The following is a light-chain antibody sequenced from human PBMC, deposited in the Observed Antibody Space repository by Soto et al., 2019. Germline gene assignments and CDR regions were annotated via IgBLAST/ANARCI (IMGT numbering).Light chain of an antibody. CDR3: SSYADGNTVV. CDR2: EVS. J-gene: IGLJ2*01. Sequence: QSVLTQPPSASGSPGQSVTISCTGTSSDVGGYNYVSWYQQHPGKAPKLMIYEVSKRPSGVPDRFSGSKSGNTASLTVSGLQAEDEADYYCSSYADGNTVVFGGGTKLTVL. CDR1: SSDVGGYNY. V-gene: IGLV2-8*01.